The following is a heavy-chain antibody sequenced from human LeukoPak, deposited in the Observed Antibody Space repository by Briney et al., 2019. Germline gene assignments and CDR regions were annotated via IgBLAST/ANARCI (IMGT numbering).Heavy chain of an antibody. CDR3: ALYYYGSGRKGGSYY. CDR2: ISPDGGNK. J-gene: IGHJ4*02. Sequence: GRSLRLSCAASGFTFSNYAMHWVRQAPGKGLERVAVISPDGGNKFYADSVKGRFTISRDNSKNTLYLQMNSLRTEDTAVYYCALYYYGSGRKGGSYYWGQGTLVTVSS. CDR1: GFTFSNYA. V-gene: IGHV3-30-3*01. D-gene: IGHD3-10*01.